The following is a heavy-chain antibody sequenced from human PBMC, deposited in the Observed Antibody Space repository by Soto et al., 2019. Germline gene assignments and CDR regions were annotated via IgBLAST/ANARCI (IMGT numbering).Heavy chain of an antibody. V-gene: IGHV4-61*01. Sequence: SETLPLTCTVSGGSVSSGSYYWSWIRQPPGKGLEWIGYIYYSGSTNYNPSLKSRVTISVDTSKNQFSLKLSSVTAADTAVYYCAIALVAAAHTENFDYWGQGTLVTVSS. J-gene: IGHJ4*02. CDR3: AIALVAAAHTENFDY. CDR2: IYYSGST. D-gene: IGHD2-2*01. CDR1: GGSVSSGSYY.